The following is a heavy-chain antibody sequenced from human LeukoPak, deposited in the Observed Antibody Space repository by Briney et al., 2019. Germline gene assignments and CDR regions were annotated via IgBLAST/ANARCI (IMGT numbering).Heavy chain of an antibody. D-gene: IGHD3-22*01. CDR2: IYYSGST. V-gene: IGHV4-30-4*01. CDR3: ARTRSRDSSGYYSSAFDY. Sequence: SETLSLTCTVSGHSISSGDYYWSWIRQPPAKGLERIGSIYYSGSTYYNPSLKSRVTISVDTSKNQFSLKLSSVTAADTAVYYCARTRSRDSSGYYSSAFDYWGQGTLVTVSS. CDR1: GHSISSGDYY. J-gene: IGHJ4*02.